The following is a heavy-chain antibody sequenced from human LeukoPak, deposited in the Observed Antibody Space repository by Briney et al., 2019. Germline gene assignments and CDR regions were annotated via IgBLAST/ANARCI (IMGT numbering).Heavy chain of an antibody. D-gene: IGHD1-26*01. CDR2: IWYDGSNK. CDR1: GFTFSSYG. CDR3: ARPPLVGAYFDY. V-gene: IGHV3-33*01. Sequence: GGPLRLSCAASGFTFSSYGMHWVRQAPGKGLEWVAVIWYDGSNKYYADSVKGRFTISRDNSKNTLYLQMNSLRAEDTAVYYCARPPLVGAYFDYWGQGTLVTVSS. J-gene: IGHJ4*02.